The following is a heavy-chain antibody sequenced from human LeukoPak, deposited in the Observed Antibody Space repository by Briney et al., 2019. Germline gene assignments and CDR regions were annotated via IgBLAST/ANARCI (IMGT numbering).Heavy chain of an antibody. CDR1: GGSISSGSYY. V-gene: IGHV4-61*02. CDR2: IYTSGST. Sequence: SQTLSLTCTVSGGSISSGSYYWSWIRQPAGKGLEWIGRIYTSGSTNYNPSLKSRVTISVDKSKNQFSLKLSSVTAADTAVYYCASTWMVGATANDAFDIWGQGTMVTVSS. CDR3: ASTWMVGATANDAFDI. J-gene: IGHJ3*02. D-gene: IGHD1-26*01.